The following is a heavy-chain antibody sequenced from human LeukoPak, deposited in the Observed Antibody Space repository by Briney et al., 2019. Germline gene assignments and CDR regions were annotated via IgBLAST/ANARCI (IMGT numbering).Heavy chain of an antibody. CDR1: GGSFSGYY. J-gene: IGHJ4*02. D-gene: IGHD2-2*02. CDR3: ASFRSQLLYSYLNN. V-gene: IGHV4-34*01. CDR2: INHSGST. Sequence: PSETLSLTCAVYGGSFSGYYWSWIRKPPGKGLEWIGEINHSGSTNYDPSLKSRVTISVDTSKNQFSLKLGSVTAADTAVYYCASFRSQLLYSYLNNWGQGTLVTVSS.